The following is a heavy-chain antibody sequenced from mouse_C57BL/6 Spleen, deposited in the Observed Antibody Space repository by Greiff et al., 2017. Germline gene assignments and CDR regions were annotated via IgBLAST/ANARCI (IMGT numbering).Heavy chain of an antibody. V-gene: IGHV5-4*01. D-gene: IGHD1-1*01. Sequence: EVKLVESGGGLVKPGGSLKLSCAASGFTFSSYAMSWVRQTPEKRLEWVATISDGGSYTYYPDNVKGRFTISRDNAKNNLYLQMSHLKSEDTAMYYCARDRRITTDSGMWGFDYWGQGTTLTVSS. CDR3: ARDRRITTDSGMWGFDY. J-gene: IGHJ2*01. CDR1: GFTFSSYA. CDR2: ISDGGSYT.